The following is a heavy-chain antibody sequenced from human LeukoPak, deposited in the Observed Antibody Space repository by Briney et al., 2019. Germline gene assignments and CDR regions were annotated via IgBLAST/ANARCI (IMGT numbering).Heavy chain of an antibody. CDR2: INPNSGGT. CDR1: GYTFTGYY. Sequence: ASVKVSCKASGYTFTGYYMHWVRQAPGQGLEWMGRINPNSGGTNCAQKFQGRVTMTRDTSISTAYMELSRLRSDAPAVYYCARDLGTVTTSADYWGQGTLVTVSS. V-gene: IGHV1-2*06. D-gene: IGHD4-17*01. J-gene: IGHJ4*02. CDR3: ARDLGTVTTSADY.